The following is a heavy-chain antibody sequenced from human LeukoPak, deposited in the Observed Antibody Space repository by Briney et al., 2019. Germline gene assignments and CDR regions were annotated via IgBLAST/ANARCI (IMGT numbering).Heavy chain of an antibody. V-gene: IGHV3-7*01. CDR1: GFTFSGYW. CDR2: IKQDGTEK. CDR3: ARDGSGWSVY. D-gene: IGHD6-19*01. Sequence: TGGSLRLPCAASGFTFSGYWMSWLRQAPGKGLEWVANIKQDGTEKYYVDSVKGRFIISRDNAKNSLYLQMNSLRAEDTAVYYCARDGSGWSVYWGQGTLVTVS. J-gene: IGHJ4*02.